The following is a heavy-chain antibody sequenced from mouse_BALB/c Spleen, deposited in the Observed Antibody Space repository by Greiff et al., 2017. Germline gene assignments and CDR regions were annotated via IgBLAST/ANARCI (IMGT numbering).Heavy chain of an antibody. J-gene: IGHJ4*01. CDR2: IWAGGST. Sequence: VQRVESGPGLVAPSQSLSITCTVSGFSLTGYGVNWVRQPPGKGLEWLGVIWAGGSTNYNSALMSRLSISKDNSKSQVFLKMNSLQTDDTAMYYCARIYYDYDWGYYYAMDYWGQGTSVTVSS. D-gene: IGHD2-4*01. CDR3: ARIYYDYDWGYYYAMDY. CDR1: GFSLTGYG. V-gene: IGHV2-9*02.